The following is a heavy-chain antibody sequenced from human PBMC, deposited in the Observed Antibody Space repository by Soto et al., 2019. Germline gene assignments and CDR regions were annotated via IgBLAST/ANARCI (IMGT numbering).Heavy chain of an antibody. CDR3: ARESEDLTSNFDY. J-gene: IGHJ4*02. CDR2: ISSTTNYI. CDR1: GFTFTRYS. V-gene: IGHV3-21*06. Sequence: GGSLRLSCAASGFTFTRYSMNWVRQAPGKGLEWVSSISSTTNYIYYGDSMKGRFTITRDNAKNSLYLEMNSLRAEDTAVYYCARESEDLTSNFDYWGQGTLVTVSS.